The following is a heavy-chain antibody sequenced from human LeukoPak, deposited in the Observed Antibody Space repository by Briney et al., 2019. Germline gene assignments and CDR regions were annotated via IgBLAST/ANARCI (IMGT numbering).Heavy chain of an antibody. D-gene: IGHD3-22*01. Sequence: GGSLRLSCAASGFTFSSYWMHWVRQAPGKGLVWVSRISSDGVTTSYADSVKGRFTISRDNAKNTLYLQMNSLRAEDTAVYYCARDRGYYDSSGYGYWGQGTLVTVSS. CDR3: ARDRGYYDSSGYGY. V-gene: IGHV3-74*01. CDR2: ISSDGVTT. J-gene: IGHJ4*02. CDR1: GFTFSSYW.